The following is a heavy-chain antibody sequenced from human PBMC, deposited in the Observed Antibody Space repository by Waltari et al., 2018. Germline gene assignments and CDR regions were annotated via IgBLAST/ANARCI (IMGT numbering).Heavy chain of an antibody. CDR1: GGYISSSSYY. V-gene: IGHV4-39*07. J-gene: IGHJ3*02. CDR2: IYYSGST. CDR3: ARDRRLRYFDAFDI. Sequence: QLQLQESGPGLVKPSETLSLTCTVSGGYISSSSYYWGWIRQPPGKGLEWIGSIYYSGSTYYNPSLKSRVTISVDTSKNQFSLKLSSVTAADTAVYYCARDRRLRYFDAFDIWGQGTMVTVSS. D-gene: IGHD4-17*01.